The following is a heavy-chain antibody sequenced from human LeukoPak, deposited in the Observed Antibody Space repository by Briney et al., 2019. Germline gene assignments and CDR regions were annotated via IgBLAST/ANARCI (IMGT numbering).Heavy chain of an antibody. D-gene: IGHD4-23*01. Sequence: ASVKVSCKVSGYTLTELSMHWVRQAPGNGLEWMGGFDPEDGETIYAQKFQGRVTMTEDTSTDTAYMELSSLRSEDTAVYYCATRLLGGNDFDYWGQGTLVTVSS. CDR1: GYTLTELS. CDR2: FDPEDGET. J-gene: IGHJ4*02. V-gene: IGHV1-24*01. CDR3: ATRLLGGNDFDY.